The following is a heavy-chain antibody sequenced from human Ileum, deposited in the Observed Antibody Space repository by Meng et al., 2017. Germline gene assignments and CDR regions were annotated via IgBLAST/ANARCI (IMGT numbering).Heavy chain of an antibody. CDR1: GGSISSGGYY. CDR3: AIGTVGYCSSTSCFYNWFDP. D-gene: IGHD2-2*01. Sequence: SETLSLTCTVSGGSISSGGYYWSWIRQHPGKGLEWIGYIYYSGSTYYNPSLKSLVTISVDTSKNQFSLKLSSVTAADTAVYYCAIGTVGYCSSTSCFYNWFDPWGQGTLVTVSS. J-gene: IGHJ5*02. V-gene: IGHV4-31*01. CDR2: IYYSGST.